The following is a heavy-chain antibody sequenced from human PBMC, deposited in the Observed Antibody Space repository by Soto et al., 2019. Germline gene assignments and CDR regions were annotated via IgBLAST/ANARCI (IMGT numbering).Heavy chain of an antibody. V-gene: IGHV1-58*02. CDR1: GFTFTSSA. J-gene: IGHJ6*02. CDR2: IVVGSGNT. Sequence: GASVKVSCKASGFTFTSSAMQWVRQARGQRLEWIGWIVVGSGNTNYAQKFQERVTITRDMSTSTAYMELSSLRSEDTAVYYCARSMFIVTGHSYYYYGMDVWGQGTTVTVSS. D-gene: IGHD5-18*01. CDR3: ARSMFIVTGHSYYYYGMDV.